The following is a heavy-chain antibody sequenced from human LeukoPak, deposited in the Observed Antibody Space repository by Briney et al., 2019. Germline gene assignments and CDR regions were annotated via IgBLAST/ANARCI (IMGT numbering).Heavy chain of an antibody. J-gene: IGHJ4*02. Sequence: GGSLRLSCAASGFTFSSYSMNWVRQAPGKGLEWVSSISSSSSYIYYADSVKGRFTISRDNAKNSLYLQMNSLRAEDTAVYYCAKRYFDGLTLDYWGQGTLVTVSS. V-gene: IGHV3-21*01. CDR1: GFTFSSYS. CDR3: AKRYFDGLTLDY. CDR2: ISSSSSYI. D-gene: IGHD3-9*01.